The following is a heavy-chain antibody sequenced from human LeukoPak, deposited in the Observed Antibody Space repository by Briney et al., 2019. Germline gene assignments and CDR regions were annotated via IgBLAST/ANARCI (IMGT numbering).Heavy chain of an antibody. D-gene: IGHD2-15*01. CDR3: ARVYCGGSCLWDYYYYGMDV. CDR1: GFTFRSYS. V-gene: IGHV3-48*04. CDR2: ISSSGSTI. J-gene: IGHJ6*02. Sequence: GGSLRLSCAASGFTFRSYSIHWVRQAPGKGLEWVSYISSSGSTIYYADSVKGRFTISRDNAKNSLYLQMNSLRAEDTAVYYCARVYCGGSCLWDYYYYGMDVWGQGTTVTVSS.